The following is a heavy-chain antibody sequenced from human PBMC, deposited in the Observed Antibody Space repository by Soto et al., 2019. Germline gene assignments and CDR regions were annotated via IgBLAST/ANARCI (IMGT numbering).Heavy chain of an antibody. CDR1: GFSLSNARMG. D-gene: IGHD5-18*01. CDR3: ARTRRIYTAMDPVHWFDP. CDR2: IFSNDEK. J-gene: IGHJ5*02. Sequence: SGPTLVNPTETLTLTCTVSGFSLSNARMGVSWIRQPPGKALEWLAHIFSNDEKSYSTSLKSRLTISKDTSKSQVVLTMTNMDPVDTATYYCARTRRIYTAMDPVHWFDPWGQGTLVTVSS. V-gene: IGHV2-26*01.